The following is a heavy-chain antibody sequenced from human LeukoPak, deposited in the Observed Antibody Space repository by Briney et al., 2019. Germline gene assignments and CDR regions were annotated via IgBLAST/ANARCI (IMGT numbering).Heavy chain of an antibody. CDR1: GGSISSNY. J-gene: IGHJ4*02. CDR2: IYTSGGT. Sequence: SETLSLTCTVSGGSISSNYWVWIRQPAGKGLKRIGRIYTSGGTIYNPSLNSLVTMSLDTSNNQFSLNLSSVTAADTAVYYCARDKPGDHVAKPADRFDYWGQGTLVTVSS. CDR3: ARDKPGDHVAKPADRFDY. D-gene: IGHD2-2*01. V-gene: IGHV4-4*07.